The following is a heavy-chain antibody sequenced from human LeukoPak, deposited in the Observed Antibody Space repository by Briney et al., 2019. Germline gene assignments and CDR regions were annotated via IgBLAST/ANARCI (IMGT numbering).Heavy chain of an antibody. V-gene: IGHV3-30-3*01. D-gene: IGHD2-2*02. J-gene: IGHJ6*02. CDR1: GFTFSSYA. CDR2: ISYDGSNK. CDR3: ARDHCSSTSCYIPSYGMDV. Sequence: GGSLRLSCAASGFTFSSYAMHWVRQAPGKGLEWVAVISYDGSNKYYADSVKGRFTISSDNSKNTLYLQMNSLRAEDTAVYYCARDHCSSTSCYIPSYGMDVWGQGTTVTVSS.